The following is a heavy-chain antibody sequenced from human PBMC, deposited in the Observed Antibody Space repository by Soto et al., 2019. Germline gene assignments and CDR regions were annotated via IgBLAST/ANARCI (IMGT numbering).Heavy chain of an antibody. CDR2: IYWDGDK. D-gene: IGHD6-25*01. CDR3: AHSNGGRWYWYFDL. J-gene: IGHJ2*01. V-gene: IGHV2-5*02. Sequence: SGPTLVNPTQTLTLTCTFSGFSLSTSGVGVGWIRQPPGKALEWLARIYWDGDKRYSPSLKSRLTITKDTSKNQVVLTMTNMDPVDTATYYCAHSNGGRWYWYFDLWGRGTLVTVSS. CDR1: GFSLSTSGVG.